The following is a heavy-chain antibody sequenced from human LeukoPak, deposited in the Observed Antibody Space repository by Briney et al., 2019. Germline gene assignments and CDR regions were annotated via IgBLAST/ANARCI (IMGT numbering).Heavy chain of an antibody. D-gene: IGHD3-22*01. J-gene: IGHJ4*02. CDR1: GFTFSSYA. Sequence: PGGSLRLSCAASGFTFSSYAMSWVRQAPGKGLEWVSAISGSGGSTYYADSVKGRFTISRDNSKNTLYLQMNSLRTEDTAVYYCARDPARTYYYDSSGYYFDSWGQGTLVTVSS. V-gene: IGHV3-23*01. CDR2: ISGSGGST. CDR3: ARDPARTYYYDSSGYYFDS.